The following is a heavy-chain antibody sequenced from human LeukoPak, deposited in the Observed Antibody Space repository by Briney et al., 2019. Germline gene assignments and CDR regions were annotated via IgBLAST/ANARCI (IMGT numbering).Heavy chain of an antibody. CDR3: TREDLYLPVDY. J-gene: IGHJ4*02. Sequence: GGSLRLSCTASGFTFGDYAMSWFRQAPGKGLEWVCFIRSKAYGGTTEYAAPVKGRFTISRDDSKSIAYLQMNSLKTEDTAVYYCTREDLYLPVDYWGQGTLVTVSS. CDR2: IRSKAYGGTT. D-gene: IGHD2-15*01. CDR1: GFTFGDYA. V-gene: IGHV3-49*03.